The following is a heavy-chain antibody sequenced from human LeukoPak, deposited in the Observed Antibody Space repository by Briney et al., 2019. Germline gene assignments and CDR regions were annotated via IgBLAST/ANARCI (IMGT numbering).Heavy chain of an antibody. CDR3: ARDQVQTEAPDY. D-gene: IGHD1-14*01. Sequence: VKVSCKASGGTFSSYAISWVRQAPGQGLEWMGRIIPILGIANYAQKFQGRVTITADKSTSTAYMELSSLRSEDTAVYYCARDQVQTEAPDYWGQGTLDTVSS. V-gene: IGHV1-69*04. J-gene: IGHJ4*02. CDR1: GGTFSSYA. CDR2: IIPILGIA.